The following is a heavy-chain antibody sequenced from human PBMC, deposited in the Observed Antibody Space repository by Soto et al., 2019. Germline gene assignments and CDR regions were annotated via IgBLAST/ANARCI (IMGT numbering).Heavy chain of an antibody. Sequence: QVHLQESGPGLVKPSETLSLTCTVSGDSVNNNDFYWAWIRQPPGKALEWVVTIFYSGTTYHNPSLKGRVTASVDRSENQFSLKLTSGTASDTAVYYCARLDFRSGYYGGRFDPWGQGTLVTVSS. CDR3: ARLDFRSGYYGGRFDP. V-gene: IGHV4-39*01. CDR2: IFYSGTT. J-gene: IGHJ5*02. D-gene: IGHD3-3*01. CDR1: GDSVNNNDFY.